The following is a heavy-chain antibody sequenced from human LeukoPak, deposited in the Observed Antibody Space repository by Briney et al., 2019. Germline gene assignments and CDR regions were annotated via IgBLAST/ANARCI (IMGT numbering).Heavy chain of an antibody. D-gene: IGHD3-10*01. CDR3: ARGRYYGSGSYLKYGMDV. J-gene: IGHJ6*04. V-gene: IGHV5-51*01. CDR2: IYPGDSDT. CDR1: EYSFTSYW. Sequence: GESLKISCKGSEYSFTSYWIGWVRQMPGKGLEWMVIIYPGDSDTRYSPSFQGQVTISADKSISTAYLQWSSLKASDTAMYYCARGRYYGSGSYLKYGMDVWGKGTTVTVSS.